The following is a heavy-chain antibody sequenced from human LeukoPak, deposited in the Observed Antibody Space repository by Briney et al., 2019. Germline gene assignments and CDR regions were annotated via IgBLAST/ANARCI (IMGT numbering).Heavy chain of an antibody. D-gene: IGHD1-14*01. CDR3: ARLNKPGWFDP. CDR1: DGSISNSNYY. CDR2: IFYTGNT. J-gene: IGHJ5*02. V-gene: IGHV4-39*01. Sequence: SETLSLTCTVSDGSISNSNYYWAWIRQPPGKGLEWIANIFYTGNTYYNPSLKSRVTISIDTSKNQFSLRLNSVTATDTAVYYCARLNKPGWFDPWGQGTLVTVSS.